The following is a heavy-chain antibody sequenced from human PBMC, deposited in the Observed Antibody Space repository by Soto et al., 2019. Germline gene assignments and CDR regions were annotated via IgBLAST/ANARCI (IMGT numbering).Heavy chain of an antibody. CDR3: ARMQLRPTGGLED. Sequence: SRPTLVNPTETLTLTCTISGFSLSTHGMRVTWIRQPPGKALEWLARIDWDDDKFYSTSLRTRLTVSKDTSKNQVVLTMTHMEHLDTATYYCARMQLRPTGGLEDWGQGAQLTVPS. D-gene: IGHD1-1*01. CDR2: IDWDDDK. V-gene: IGHV2-70*04. J-gene: IGHJ4*02. CDR1: GFSLSTHGMR.